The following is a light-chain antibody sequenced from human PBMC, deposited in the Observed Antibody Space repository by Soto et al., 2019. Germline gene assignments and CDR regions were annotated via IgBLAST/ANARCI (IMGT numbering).Light chain of an antibody. CDR3: QQYNNWPPYT. CDR2: GAS. J-gene: IGKJ2*01. CDR1: QSVSSN. Sequence: EIVMTQSPATLSVSPGERATLSCRASQSVSSNLAWYQQKPGQAPRLLIYGASTSATGIPARFSSSRSGTDFTLTITSLQSEDFAVYYCQQYNNWPPYTFGQGTKLEIK. V-gene: IGKV3-15*01.